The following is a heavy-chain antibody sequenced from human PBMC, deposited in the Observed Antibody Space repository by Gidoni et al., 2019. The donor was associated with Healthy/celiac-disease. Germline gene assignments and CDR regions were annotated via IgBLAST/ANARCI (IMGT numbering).Heavy chain of an antibody. D-gene: IGHD6-13*01. CDR2: INPSGGST. J-gene: IGHJ2*01. CDR3: ARGIAAAGKDWYFDL. Sequence: QVQLVQSGAVVQKPGASVKVSCKASGYTFTSYYMHWVRQAPGQGLEWMGIINPSGGSTSYAQKFQGRVTMTRDTSTSTVYMELSSLRSEDTAVYYCARGIAAAGKDWYFDLWGRGTLVTVSS. V-gene: IGHV1-46*01. CDR1: GYTFTSYY.